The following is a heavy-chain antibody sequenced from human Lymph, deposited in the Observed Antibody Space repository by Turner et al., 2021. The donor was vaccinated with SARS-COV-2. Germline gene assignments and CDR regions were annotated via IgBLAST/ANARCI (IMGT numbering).Heavy chain of an antibody. CDR1: GGSICSSNW. CDR2: IYRSGSN. Sequence: QVQLQESGPGLVTPSGTLSLICAVAGGSICSSNWWNWVRQPPGKGLEWIGEIYRSGSNNYIPSHKRRVTMSVDKSKNQFSLKLSSVTAADTAVYYCARYCSSTGCYTGRSAVGGYGMDVWGQGTTVTVSS. V-gene: IGHV4-4*02. CDR3: ARYCSSTGCYTGRSAVGGYGMDV. D-gene: IGHD2-2*02. J-gene: IGHJ6*02.